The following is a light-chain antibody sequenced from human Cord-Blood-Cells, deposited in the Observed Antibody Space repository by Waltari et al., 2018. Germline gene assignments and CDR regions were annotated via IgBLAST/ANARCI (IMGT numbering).Light chain of an antibody. J-gene: IGLJ3*02. CDR1: SSTIGSNY. V-gene: IGLV1-47*01. CDR2: RNK. Sequence: QSVLTQPPSASGTPGQRVTISCSGSSSTIGSNYVYWYQQLPGTAPKLLIYRNKQRPSGVPDRFSGSKSGTSASLAISGLRSEDEADYYCAALDDSLSGWVFGGGTKLTVL. CDR3: AALDDSLSGWV.